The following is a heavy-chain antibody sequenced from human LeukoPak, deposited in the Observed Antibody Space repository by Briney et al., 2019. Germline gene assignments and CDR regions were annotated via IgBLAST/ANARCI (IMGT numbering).Heavy chain of an antibody. CDR1: GGTFSSYA. D-gene: IGHD2-2*01. CDR3: AREFVVVPAADNYGMDV. J-gene: IGHJ6*02. Sequence: ASVKVSCKASGGTFSSYAISWVRQAPGQGLEWMGRIIPILGIANYAQKFQGRVTITADKSTSTAYMELSSLRSEDTAVYYCAREFVVVPAADNYGMDVWGQGTTVTVSS. CDR2: IIPILGIA. V-gene: IGHV1-69*04.